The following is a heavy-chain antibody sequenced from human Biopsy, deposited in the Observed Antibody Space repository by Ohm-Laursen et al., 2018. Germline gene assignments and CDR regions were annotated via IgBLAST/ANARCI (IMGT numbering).Heavy chain of an antibody. V-gene: IGHV4-38-2*02. CDR2: VYDSGKS. CDR3: ARDRFDLLTPNWFDP. J-gene: IGHJ5*02. CDR1: GGSISSDY. D-gene: IGHD3-9*01. Sequence: GTLSLTCSVSGGSISSDYWGWIRQPPGKGLEWIGSVYDSGKSYYNPSLKSRVTISVDVSKNQFSLKLSSVTAADTAVYYCARDRFDLLTPNWFDPWGQGTLVTVSS.